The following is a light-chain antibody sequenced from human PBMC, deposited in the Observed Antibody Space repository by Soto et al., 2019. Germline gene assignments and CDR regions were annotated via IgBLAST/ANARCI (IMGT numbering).Light chain of an antibody. Sequence: QPVLTQSPSASASLGDSVKVTCTLSSGHSSYAIAWHQQQPEKGPRFLMKLNSDGSHSKGDGIPDRFSASSSGAERYLTISSLQSEDEADYSCQTWGTGIVLFAGGTKLTVL. CDR3: QTWGTGIVL. CDR1: SGHSSYA. V-gene: IGLV4-69*01. CDR2: LNSDGSH. J-gene: IGLJ2*01.